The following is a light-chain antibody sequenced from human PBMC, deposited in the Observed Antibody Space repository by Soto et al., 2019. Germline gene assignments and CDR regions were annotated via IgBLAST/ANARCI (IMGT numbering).Light chain of an antibody. CDR2: DAS. CDR1: QSVNNNY. Sequence: EIVLTQSPATLSLSPGERATLSCRASQSVNNNYLAWYQQKPGQAPRLLIYDASARFTGIPDMFSGSCSGTSFTPTISRLDPEDSEVYYCQRYGTSFSFGGGTKVEIK. V-gene: IGKV3-20*01. CDR3: QRYGTSFS. J-gene: IGKJ4*01.